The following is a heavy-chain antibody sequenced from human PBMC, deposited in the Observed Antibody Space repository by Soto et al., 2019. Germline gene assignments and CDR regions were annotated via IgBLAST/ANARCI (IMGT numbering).Heavy chain of an antibody. J-gene: IGHJ3*02. CDR2: IIPIFGTA. D-gene: IGHD3-22*01. CDR3: ARDRGYYDSSGYLDAFDI. CDR1: GGTFSSYA. Sequence: SVKVSCKASGGTFSSYAISWVRQAPGQGLEWMGGIIPIFGTANYAQKFQGRVTITADESTSTAYMELSSLRSEDTAVYYCARDRGYYDSSGYLDAFDIWGQGTMVTVSS. V-gene: IGHV1-69*13.